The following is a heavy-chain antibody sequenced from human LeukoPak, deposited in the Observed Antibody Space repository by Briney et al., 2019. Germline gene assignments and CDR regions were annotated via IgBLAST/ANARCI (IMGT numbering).Heavy chain of an antibody. CDR1: GGAFNNYY. CDR2: INHSGST. V-gene: IGHV4-34*01. Sequence: SETLSLTCAVYGGAFNNYYWSWIRQPPGKGLEWIGEINHSGSTNYNPSLKSRVTISVDTSKNQFSLKLSSVTAADTAVYYCARVLYPPSFSPYYYGSGSYYFDYWGQGTLVTVSS. D-gene: IGHD3-10*01. CDR3: ARVLYPPSFSPYYYGSGSYYFDY. J-gene: IGHJ4*02.